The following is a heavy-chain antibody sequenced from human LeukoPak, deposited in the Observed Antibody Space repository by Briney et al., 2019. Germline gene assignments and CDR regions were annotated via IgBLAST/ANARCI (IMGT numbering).Heavy chain of an antibody. D-gene: IGHD3-3*01. J-gene: IGHJ4*02. CDR3: ARGYYDFWSGYSGYFDY. Sequence: ASVKVSCKTSGYTFTNFDINWVRQATGQGLEWMGWINTNTGKTGYPEKFQGRVTMTRATSISTAYMELRSLRPDDTAVYYCARGYYDFWSGYSGYFDYWGQGTLVTVSS. CDR2: INTNTGKT. CDR1: GYTFTNFD. V-gene: IGHV1-8*01.